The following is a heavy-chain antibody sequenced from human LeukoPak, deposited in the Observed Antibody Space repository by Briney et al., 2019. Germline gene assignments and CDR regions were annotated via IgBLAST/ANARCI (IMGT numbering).Heavy chain of an antibody. CDR1: GYSINNYW. CDR3: ARHSYATDY. J-gene: IGHJ4*02. Sequence: GESLKISCKGSGYSINNYWIGWVRQMPGKGLEWMGIIYPADSDIRYSPSFQGQVTISADKSISTAFLQWSSLKASDTAMYYCARHSYATDYWGQGTLVTVSS. V-gene: IGHV5-51*01. D-gene: IGHD3-16*01. CDR2: IYPADSDI.